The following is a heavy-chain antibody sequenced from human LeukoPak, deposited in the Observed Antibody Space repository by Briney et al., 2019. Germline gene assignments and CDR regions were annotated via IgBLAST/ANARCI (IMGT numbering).Heavy chain of an antibody. J-gene: IGHJ4*02. CDR2: RSIYNGNT. Sequence: ASVKVSCKASGYDFINYGISWVRQAPGQGLEWMGWRSIYNGNTDYKLQGSVTMTTDTSTSTAYMELRSLRSADTAVYYCARGGPFPSSSSSGEYYLVGWGQGTLVTVSS. CDR3: ARGGPFPSSSSSGEYYLVG. CDR1: GYDFINYG. V-gene: IGHV1-18*01. D-gene: IGHD6-6*01.